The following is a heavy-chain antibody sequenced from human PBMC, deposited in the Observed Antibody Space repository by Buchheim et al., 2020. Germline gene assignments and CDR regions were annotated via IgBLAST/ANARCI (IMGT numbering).Heavy chain of an antibody. Sequence: QVQLVESGGGVVQPGRSLRLSCAASGFAFSTYGMHWVRQAPGKGLEWVAVILHDGSNKNYADSVKGRFTILSRNSKNTLYLQMNSLRPEDTAVYYCAKYFLYYGSGSYFDYWGQGTL. CDR2: ILHDGSNK. CDR3: AKYFLYYGSGSYFDY. J-gene: IGHJ4*02. V-gene: IGHV3-30*18. D-gene: IGHD3-10*01. CDR1: GFAFSTYG.